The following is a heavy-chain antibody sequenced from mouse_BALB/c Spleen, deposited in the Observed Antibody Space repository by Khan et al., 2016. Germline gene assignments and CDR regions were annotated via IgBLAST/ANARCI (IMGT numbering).Heavy chain of an antibody. D-gene: IGHD3-3*01. CDR1: GYSITSDYA. J-gene: IGHJ3*01. CDR3: ARGGLAQAWFAY. Sequence: EVKLLESGPGLVKPSQSLSLTCTVTGYSITSDYAWNWIRQFPGNRLEWMGYISYSGSTSYNPSLKSRISITRDTSKNQFFLQLNSVTTEDTATYYCARGGLAQAWFAYWGQGTLVTVSA. CDR2: ISYSGST. V-gene: IGHV3-2*02.